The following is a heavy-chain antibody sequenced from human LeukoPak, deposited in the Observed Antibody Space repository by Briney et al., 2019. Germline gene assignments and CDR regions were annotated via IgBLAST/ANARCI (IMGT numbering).Heavy chain of an antibody. CDR3: ARSCTSSSCLHYYYYYMDV. V-gene: IGHV1-69*06. Sequence: SVKVSCKASGGTFSSYAISWVRQAPGQGLEWMGGIIPIFGTANYAQKFQGRVTITADKSTSTAYMELSSLRSDDTAMYYCARSCTSSSCLHYYYYYMDVWGTGTTVTISS. CDR1: GGTFSSYA. J-gene: IGHJ6*03. CDR2: IIPIFGTA. D-gene: IGHD2-2*01.